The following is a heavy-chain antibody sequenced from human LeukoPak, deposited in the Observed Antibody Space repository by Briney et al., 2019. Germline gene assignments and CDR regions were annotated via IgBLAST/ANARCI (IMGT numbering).Heavy chain of an antibody. V-gene: IGHV4-4*07. CDR3: AREPLYGSGSYPL. J-gene: IGHJ4*02. CDR1: GGSMSSHY. Sequence: SETLSLTCTVSGGSMSSHYWSWIRQPAGKGLEWIGRIYTSGNTNYNPSLKSRVTMSVDTSKNQFSLKLNSVTAADTAVYYCAREPLYGSGSYPLWGQGTLVTVSS. CDR2: IYTSGNT. D-gene: IGHD3-10*01.